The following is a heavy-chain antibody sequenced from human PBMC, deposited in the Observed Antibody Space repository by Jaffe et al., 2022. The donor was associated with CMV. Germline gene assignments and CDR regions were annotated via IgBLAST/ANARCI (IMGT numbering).Heavy chain of an antibody. Sequence: EVQLLESGGGLVQPGGSLRLSCAASGFTFSSYAMSWVRQAPGKGLEWVSAISGSGGSTYYADSVKGRFTISRDNSKNTLYLQMNSLRAEDTAVYYCAKDFIVVVVAEPDYYGMDVWGQGTTVTVSS. CDR1: GFTFSSYA. CDR3: AKDFIVVVVAEPDYYGMDV. CDR2: ISGSGGST. D-gene: IGHD2-15*01. V-gene: IGHV3-23*01. J-gene: IGHJ6*02.